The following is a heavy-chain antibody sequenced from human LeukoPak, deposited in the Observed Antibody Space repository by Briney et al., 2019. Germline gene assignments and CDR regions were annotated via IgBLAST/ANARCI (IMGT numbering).Heavy chain of an antibody. J-gene: IGHJ4*02. CDR3: AKPTSLKDANYGLTGTNY. Sequence: PGGSLRLSCAASGFNFSAYGMHWVRQAPGKGLEWVAFIRYDGNTKYYAESVKGRFTISRDNSKNTLDLQMISLRVEDTAVYYCAKPTSLKDANYGLTGTNYWGQGILVTVSS. CDR1: GFNFSAYG. CDR2: IRYDGNTK. V-gene: IGHV3-30*02. D-gene: IGHD1-14*01.